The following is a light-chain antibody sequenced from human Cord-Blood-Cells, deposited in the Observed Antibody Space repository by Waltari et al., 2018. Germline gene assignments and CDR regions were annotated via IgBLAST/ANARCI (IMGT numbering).Light chain of an antibody. CDR1: QSVLSSANNKNY. V-gene: IGKV4-1*01. CDR2: LAS. Sequence: DTVMTQSPDHLAVSLGERATSNCKASQSVLSSANNKNYLAWYQQKPGPPPKLLIYLASTRVSGVPDRFSGGGSGTDFTLTISSLQAEYVSVSYCQQYYCTPRTFGQGTKVEIK. J-gene: IGKJ1*01. CDR3: QQYYCTPRT.